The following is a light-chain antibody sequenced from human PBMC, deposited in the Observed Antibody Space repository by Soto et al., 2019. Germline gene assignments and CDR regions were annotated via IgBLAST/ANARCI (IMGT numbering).Light chain of an antibody. Sequence: QSVLTQPPSVSGAPGQTITISCTGSSSNIGAGYDVHWYQQLPGRAPKLLIYGNNNRPSGVPDRFSGSKSGTSVSLAITGLRGEDEADYHCCSLTTSHTYVFGSGTKLTVL. CDR2: GNN. CDR1: SSNIGAGYD. V-gene: IGLV1-40*01. J-gene: IGLJ1*01. CDR3: CSLTTSHTYV.